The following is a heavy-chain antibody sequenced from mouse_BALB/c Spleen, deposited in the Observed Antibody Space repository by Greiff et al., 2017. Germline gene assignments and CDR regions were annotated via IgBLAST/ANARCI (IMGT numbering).Heavy chain of an antibody. Sequence: DVQLQESGAELVKPGASVKLSCTASGFNIKDTYMHWVKQRPEQGLEWIGRIDPANGNTKYDPKFQGKATITADTSSNTAYLQLSSLTSEDTAVYYCARRGLGYGNYVFAYWGQGTLVTVSA. V-gene: IGHV14-3*02. CDR2: IDPANGNT. D-gene: IGHD2-1*01. CDR3: ARRGLGYGNYVFAY. CDR1: GFNIKDTY. J-gene: IGHJ3*01.